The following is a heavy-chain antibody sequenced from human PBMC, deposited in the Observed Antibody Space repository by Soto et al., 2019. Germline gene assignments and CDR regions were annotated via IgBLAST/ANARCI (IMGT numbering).Heavy chain of an antibody. CDR1: GFTFSSYA. CDR3: AKGDGSYYYYGMDV. Sequence: GSLRLSCAASGFTFSSYAMSWVRQAPGKGLEWVSAISGSGGSTYYADSVKGRFTTSRDNSKNTLYLQMNSLRAEDTAVYYCAKGDGSYYYYGMDVWGQGTTVTVSS. CDR2: ISGSGGST. J-gene: IGHJ6*02. D-gene: IGHD1-26*01. V-gene: IGHV3-23*01.